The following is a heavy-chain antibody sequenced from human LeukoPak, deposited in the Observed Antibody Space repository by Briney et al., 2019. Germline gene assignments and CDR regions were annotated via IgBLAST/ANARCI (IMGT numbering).Heavy chain of an antibody. CDR1: GYSFTSYW. V-gene: IGHV5-51*01. Sequence: GESLKISCKGSGYSFTSYWIGWVRQMPGKGLEWMGIIYPGDSDTRYSPSFQGQVTISADKSISTAYLQWSSLKASDTAMYYCARRFASYHENGDAFDIWGQGTMVTVSS. D-gene: IGHD1-26*01. CDR3: ARRFASYHENGDAFDI. CDR2: IYPGDSDT. J-gene: IGHJ3*02.